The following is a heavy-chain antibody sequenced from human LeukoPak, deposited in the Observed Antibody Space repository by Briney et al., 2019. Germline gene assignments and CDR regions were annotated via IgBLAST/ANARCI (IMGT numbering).Heavy chain of an antibody. Sequence: PGGSLRLSCAASGFTFSSYEMNWVRQAPGKGLEWVSYISSSGSTIYYADSVKSRFTISRDNAKNSLYLQMNSLRAEDTAVYYCARGEAGEYYDFWSGYSQGGFDYWGQGTLVTVSS. V-gene: IGHV3-48*03. J-gene: IGHJ4*02. CDR3: ARGEAGEYYDFWSGYSQGGFDY. CDR2: ISSSGSTI. D-gene: IGHD3-3*01. CDR1: GFTFSSYE.